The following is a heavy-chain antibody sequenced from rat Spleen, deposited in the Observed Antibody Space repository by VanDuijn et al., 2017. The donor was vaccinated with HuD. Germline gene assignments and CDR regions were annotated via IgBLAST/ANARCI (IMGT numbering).Heavy chain of an antibody. CDR2: IWGDGST. D-gene: IGHD1-2*01. Sequence: QVQLKESGPGLVQPSQTLSLTCTVSGFSLTNYGVIWVRQSPGKGLEWMGIIWGDGSTDYISALKSRLSISRDTSKSQVFLKMSSLKTEDKATYYCARGLNSDYYSSYIYGWGQGVMVTVSS. V-gene: IGHV2S75*01. CDR1: GFSLTNYG. CDR3: ARGLNSDYYSSYIYG. J-gene: IGHJ2*01.